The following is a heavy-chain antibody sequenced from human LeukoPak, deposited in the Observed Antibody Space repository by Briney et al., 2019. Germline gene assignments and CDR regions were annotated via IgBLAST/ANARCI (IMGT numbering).Heavy chain of an antibody. Sequence: PSETLSLTCTVSGGSISSYYWSWIRQPPGKGLEWIGYIYYSGSTNYNPSLKSRVTISVDTSKNQFSLKLSSVTAADTAVYYCARGLGEWLTYDYWGQGTLVTVSS. D-gene: IGHD6-19*01. CDR2: IYYSGST. J-gene: IGHJ4*02. CDR1: GGSISSYY. V-gene: IGHV4-59*01. CDR3: ARGLGEWLTYDY.